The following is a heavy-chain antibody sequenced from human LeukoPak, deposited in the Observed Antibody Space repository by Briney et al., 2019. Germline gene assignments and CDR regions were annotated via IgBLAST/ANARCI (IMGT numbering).Heavy chain of an antibody. CDR2: IIPIFGTA. CDR1: GGTFSSYA. Sequence: SVKVSCXASGGTFSSYAISWVRQAPGQGLEWMGGIIPIFGTANYAQKFQGRVTITADESTSTAYMELSSLRSEDTAVYYCARDLMVRGVLDYWGQGTLVTVSS. J-gene: IGHJ4*02. V-gene: IGHV1-69*13. D-gene: IGHD3-10*01. CDR3: ARDLMVRGVLDY.